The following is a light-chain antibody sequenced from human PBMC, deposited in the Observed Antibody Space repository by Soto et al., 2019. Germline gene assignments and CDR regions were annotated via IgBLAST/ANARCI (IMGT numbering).Light chain of an antibody. V-gene: IGKV3-11*01. CDR3: QQRSNWPPS. Sequence: EIVLTQSPATLSLSPGERATLSCRASQSVSSYLAWYQHKPGQAPRLLIYDASNRATGIPARFSGSGSGTDFNLTISSLEPEDFAVYYCQQRSNWPPSFGGGTKVEIK. J-gene: IGKJ4*01. CDR2: DAS. CDR1: QSVSSY.